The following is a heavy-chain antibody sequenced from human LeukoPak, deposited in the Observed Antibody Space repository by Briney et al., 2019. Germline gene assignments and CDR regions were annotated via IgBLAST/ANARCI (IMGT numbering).Heavy chain of an antibody. V-gene: IGHV3-30-3*01. D-gene: IGHD6-13*01. CDR2: ILYDGSNQ. J-gene: IGHJ4*02. Sequence: GGSLRLSCAASGFTFSTHARHWVRQAPGKGLEWVAVILYDGSNQYYADSVRGRFTISRDNSKNTLYLQMNSLRAEDTAVYYCVRRHSSSWYYFDYWGQGTLVTVSS. CDR3: VRRHSSSWYYFDY. CDR1: GFTFSTHA.